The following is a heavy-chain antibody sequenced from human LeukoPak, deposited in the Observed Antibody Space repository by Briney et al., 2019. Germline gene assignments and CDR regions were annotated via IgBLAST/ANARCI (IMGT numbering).Heavy chain of an antibody. D-gene: IGHD4-17*01. CDR1: GGSISSGDYY. J-gene: IGHJ4*02. CDR3: ARGGGDVGYFDY. Sequence: SETLSLTCTVSGGSISSGDYYWSWIRQHPGKGLEWIGYIYYSGSTYYNPSLKSRVTISVDTSKNQFSLKLSSVTAADTAVYYCARGGGDVGYFDYWGQGTLVTVSS. V-gene: IGHV4-31*03. CDR2: IYYSGST.